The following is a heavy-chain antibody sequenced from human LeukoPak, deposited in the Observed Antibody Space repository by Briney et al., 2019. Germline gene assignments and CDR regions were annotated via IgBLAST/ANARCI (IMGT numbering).Heavy chain of an antibody. V-gene: IGHV4-59*01. CDR1: GGPISRYY. CDR3: ASYGSGSYYMGFDY. D-gene: IGHD3-10*01. J-gene: IGHJ4*02. Sequence: SETLSLTCSVSGGPISRYYWSWIRQPPGKGLEWIGYIYYSGSTNYNPSLKSRVTISVDTSKNQFSLELSSVPAADSAVFFFASYGSGSYYMGFDYWGQGTLVTVSS. CDR2: IYYSGST.